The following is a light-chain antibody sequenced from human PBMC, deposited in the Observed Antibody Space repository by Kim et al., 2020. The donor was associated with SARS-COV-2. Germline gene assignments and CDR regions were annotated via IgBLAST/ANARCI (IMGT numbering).Light chain of an antibody. J-gene: IGKJ4*02. CDR1: QRINNN. CDR2: GAS. V-gene: IGKV3-15*01. CDR3: QQYYLWPRT. Sequence: SVSPGEGVTLPCRASQRINNNLAWYHQKPGQAPRLVIYGASTRATGIPARFSGSGSGTEFTLTISSLQPEDSAVYYCQQYYLWPRTFGVGTKVDIK.